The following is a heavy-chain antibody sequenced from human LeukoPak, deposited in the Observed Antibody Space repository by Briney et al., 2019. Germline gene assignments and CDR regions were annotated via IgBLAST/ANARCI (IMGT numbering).Heavy chain of an antibody. V-gene: IGHV3-30-3*01. D-gene: IGHD6-19*01. J-gene: IGHJ4*02. CDR2: ISYDGSNK. CDR3: ARIFGYSSIYYFDY. Sequence: GGSLRLSCAASGFTFSSYAMHWVRQAPGKGLEWVAVISYDGSNKYYADSVKGRFTISRDNSKNTLYLQMNSLRAEDTAVYYCARIFGYSSIYYFDYWGQGTLVTVSS. CDR1: GFTFSSYA.